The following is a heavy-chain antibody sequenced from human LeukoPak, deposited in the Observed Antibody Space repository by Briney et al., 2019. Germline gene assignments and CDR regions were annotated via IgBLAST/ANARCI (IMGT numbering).Heavy chain of an antibody. CDR1: GGSISSGSYY. D-gene: IGHD3-22*01. CDR2: ICTSGST. CDR3: AREVEAYDSSGYYLFDY. Sequence: SQTLSLTCTVSGGSISSGSYYWSWIRQPAGKGLEWIGRICTSGSTNYNPSLKSRVTISVDTSKNQFSLKLSSVTAADTAVYYCAREVEAYDSSGYYLFDYWGQGTLVTVSS. J-gene: IGHJ4*02. V-gene: IGHV4-61*02.